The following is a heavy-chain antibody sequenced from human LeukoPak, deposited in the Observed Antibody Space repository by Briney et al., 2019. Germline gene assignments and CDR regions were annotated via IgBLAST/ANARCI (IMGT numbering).Heavy chain of an antibody. J-gene: IGHJ4*02. V-gene: IGHV3-23*01. CDR2: ISGSGGST. D-gene: IGHD1-26*01. CDR1: GFTFSSYA. Sequence: GGSLSLSCTASGFTFSSYAMSWVRQAPGKGLEWVSAISGSGGSTYYADSVKGRFTISRDNSKNTLYLQMNSLRAEDTAVYYCAKRMNSGSYYGYWGQGTLVTVSS. CDR3: AKRMNSGSYYGY.